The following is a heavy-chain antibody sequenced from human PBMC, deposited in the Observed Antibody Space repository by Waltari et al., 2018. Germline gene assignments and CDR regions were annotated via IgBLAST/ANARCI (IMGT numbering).Heavy chain of an antibody. J-gene: IGHJ3*01. D-gene: IGHD5-12*01. CDR1: GGSITSNPPS. V-gene: IGHV4-39*02. CDR3: ATYIGASIGTAAFDV. CDR2: ISYNGAT. Sequence: QLQLQESGPGLGKPSETLPLTCIVSGGSITSNPPSWAWLRQPPGQGLEWIGTISYNGATYSSPSLKSRVTVSRDTSKNHLSLKLGSVTAADTAVYYCATYIGASIGTAAFDVWGQGTMVTVSS.